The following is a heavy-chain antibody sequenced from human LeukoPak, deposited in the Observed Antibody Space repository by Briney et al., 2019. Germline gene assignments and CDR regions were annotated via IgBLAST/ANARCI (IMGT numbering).Heavy chain of an antibody. CDR3: AREYGQSNYYFDS. V-gene: IGHV3-66*02. CDR1: GFTVSSNY. Sequence: PGGSLRLSCAASGFTVSSNYMSWVRQAPGKGLEWGSIIYGGGSTYYADSVKGRFTISRDNSRNTVYLQMNSLRADDTAVYYCAREYGQSNYYFDSWGQGTLVTVSS. D-gene: IGHD6-6*01. CDR2: IYGGGST. J-gene: IGHJ4*02.